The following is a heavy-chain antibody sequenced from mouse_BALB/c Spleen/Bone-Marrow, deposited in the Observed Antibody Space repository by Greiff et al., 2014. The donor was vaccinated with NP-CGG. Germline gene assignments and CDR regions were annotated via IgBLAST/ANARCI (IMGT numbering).Heavy chain of an antibody. CDR3: ARGGPYDYDYAMDY. J-gene: IGHJ4*01. CDR1: GYSITSGYY. CDR2: ISYDGSN. Sequence: EVQRVESGPGLVKPSQSLSLTCSVTGYSITSGYYWNWIRQFPGNKPEWMGYISYDGSNNYNPSLKNRISITRCTSKNQFFLKLNSVTTEDTATYCCARGGPYDYDYAMDYWGQGTSVTVSS. V-gene: IGHV3-6*02. D-gene: IGHD2-4*01.